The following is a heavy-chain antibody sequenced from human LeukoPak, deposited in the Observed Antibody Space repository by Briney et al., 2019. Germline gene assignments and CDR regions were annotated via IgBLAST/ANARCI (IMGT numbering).Heavy chain of an antibody. Sequence: ASVKVSCKASGYTFTGYYMRWVRQAPGQGLEWMGWINPNSGGTNYAQKFQGRVTMTRDTSISTAYMELSRLRSDDTAVYYCARFPYVHYYDSSGYSPFDYWGQGTLVTVSS. V-gene: IGHV1-2*02. CDR1: GYTFTGYY. D-gene: IGHD3-22*01. CDR3: ARFPYVHYYDSSGYSPFDY. J-gene: IGHJ4*02. CDR2: INPNSGGT.